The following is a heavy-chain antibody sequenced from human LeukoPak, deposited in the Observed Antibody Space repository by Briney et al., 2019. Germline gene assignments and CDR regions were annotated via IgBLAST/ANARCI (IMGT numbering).Heavy chain of an antibody. D-gene: IGHD6-6*01. CDR2: INPNSGGT. CDR3: ARDRKWVAARHGGDYYMDV. V-gene: IGHV1-2*02. Sequence: GASVKVSCKASGYTFTGYYMHWVRQAPGRGLEWMGWINPNSGGTNYAQKFQGRVTMPRDTSISTAYMELSRLRSDDTAVYYCARDRKWVAARHGGDYYMDVWGKGTTVTVSS. CDR1: GYTFTGYY. J-gene: IGHJ6*03.